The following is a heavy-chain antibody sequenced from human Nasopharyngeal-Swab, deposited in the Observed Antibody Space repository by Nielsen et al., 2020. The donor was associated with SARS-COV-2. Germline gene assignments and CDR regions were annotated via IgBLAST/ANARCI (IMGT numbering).Heavy chain of an antibody. V-gene: IGHV4-38-2*02. CDR2: VYHSGST. J-gene: IGHJ4*02. CDR1: GYSIDSDYF. CDR3: ARGGDGGLAHFDY. Sequence: SETLSLTCTVSGYSIDSDYFWGWIRQPPGKGLEWIGGVYHSGSTHYNPSLKSRVTISLDTSKNQFSLKLSSVTAADTAVYYCARGGDGGLAHFDYWGQGNLVTVSS. D-gene: IGHD2-21*01.